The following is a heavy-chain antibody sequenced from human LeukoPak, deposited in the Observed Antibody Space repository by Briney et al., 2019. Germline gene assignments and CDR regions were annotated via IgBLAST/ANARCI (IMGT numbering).Heavy chain of an antibody. J-gene: IGHJ4*02. CDR3: ASLYYYDSSGYYGPFGY. CDR1: GFTFSSYW. V-gene: IGHV3-7*03. Sequence: GGSLRLSCAASGFTFSSYWMNWARQAPGKGLEWVASINHNGNVNYYVDSVKGRFTISRDNAKNSLYLQMSNLRAEDTAVYYCASLYYYDSSGYYGPFGYWGQGTLVTVSS. CDR2: INHNGNVN. D-gene: IGHD3-22*01.